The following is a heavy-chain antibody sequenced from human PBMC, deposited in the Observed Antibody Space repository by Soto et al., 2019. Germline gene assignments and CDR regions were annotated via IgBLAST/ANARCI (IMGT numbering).Heavy chain of an antibody. J-gene: IGHJ6*02. V-gene: IGHV4-30-2*01. CDR3: ASEGYYGLDV. CDR2: IYHSGST. Sequence: QLQLQESGSGLVKASQTLSLTCGVSGGSITSSGYFWNWIRQPPGKGLEWVGYIYHSGSTYYNPSLKSRVTISVDGSKNHFSLRLNSVTAAVTAVYYCASEGYYGLDVWGQGTTVTVSS. CDR1: GGSITSSGYF.